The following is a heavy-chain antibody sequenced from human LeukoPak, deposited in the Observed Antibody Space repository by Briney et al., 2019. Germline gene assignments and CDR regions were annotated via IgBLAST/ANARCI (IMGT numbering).Heavy chain of an antibody. V-gene: IGHV4-61*01. J-gene: IGHJ3*02. D-gene: IGHD3-16*01. Sequence: SETLSLTCTVSGGSISGYSSYWGWIRQPPGKGLEWIGYIYYSGSTNYNPSLKSRVTISVDTSKNQFSLKLSSVTAADTAVYYCARTGGVIDAFDIWGQGTMVTVSS. CDR2: IYYSGST. CDR1: GGSISGYSSY. CDR3: ARTGGVIDAFDI.